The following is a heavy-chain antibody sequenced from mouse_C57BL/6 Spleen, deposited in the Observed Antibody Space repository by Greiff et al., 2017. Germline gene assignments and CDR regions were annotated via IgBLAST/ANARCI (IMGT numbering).Heavy chain of an antibody. Sequence: VQLQQSGAELAKPGASVKLSCKASGYTFTSYWMHWVKQRPGQGLEWIGYITPSSGYTKYNQKFKDKATLTADKSSITAYMQLSSLTYEVCAVDYGAERLGRGAMDYWGQGTSVTVSS. CDR3: AERLGRGAMDY. CDR2: ITPSSGYT. V-gene: IGHV1-7*01. CDR1: GYTFTSYW. J-gene: IGHJ4*01.